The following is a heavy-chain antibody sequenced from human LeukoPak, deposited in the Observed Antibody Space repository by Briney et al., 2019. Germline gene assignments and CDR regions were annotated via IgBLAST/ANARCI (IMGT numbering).Heavy chain of an antibody. CDR2: IYNDGRT. V-gene: IGHV3-66*01. D-gene: IGHD3-9*01. CDR1: GFTVNNKY. CDR3: ARTYYDILTGYNPYFDY. J-gene: IGHJ4*02. Sequence: PGGSLRLSCAASGFTVNNKYMTWVRQAPGKGLEWVSLIYNDGRTYYADSVKGRCTISRDNAKNFLYLQMNSLRAEDTAVYYCARTYYDILTGYNPYFDYWGQGILVTVSS.